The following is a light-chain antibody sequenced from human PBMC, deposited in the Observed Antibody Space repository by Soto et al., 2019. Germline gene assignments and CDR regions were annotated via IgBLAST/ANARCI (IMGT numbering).Light chain of an antibody. J-gene: IGKJ1*01. CDR2: DAS. V-gene: IGKV3-20*01. CDR3: QQYGSSRPWT. Sequence: EIVLTQSPGTLSLSPGERATLSCRASQSVSSSYLAWYQQKPGQAPRLLIYDASNRATGIPARFSGSGSGTDFTLTITGLEPEDFAVYDCQQYGSSRPWTFGQGTKVDIK. CDR1: QSVSSSY.